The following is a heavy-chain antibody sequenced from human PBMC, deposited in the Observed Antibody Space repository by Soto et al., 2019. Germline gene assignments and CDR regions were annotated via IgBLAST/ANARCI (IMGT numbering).Heavy chain of an antibody. CDR1: GFTFSSYA. CDR2: ISGSGGST. Sequence: GGSLRLSCAASGFTFSSYAMSWVRQAPGKGLEWVSAISGSGGSTYYAGSVKGRFTISRDNSKNTLYLQMNSLRAEDTAVYYCAKDYDILTGSPYYYYGMDVWGQGTTVTVSS. V-gene: IGHV3-23*01. J-gene: IGHJ6*02. D-gene: IGHD3-9*01. CDR3: AKDYDILTGSPYYYYGMDV.